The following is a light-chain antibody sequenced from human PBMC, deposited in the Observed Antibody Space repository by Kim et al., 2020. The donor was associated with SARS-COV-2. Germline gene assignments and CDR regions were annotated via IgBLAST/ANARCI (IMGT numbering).Light chain of an antibody. CDR3: QQYNDWPRT. V-gene: IGKV3-15*01. CDR1: QSVSSN. Sequence: DIVMAQSPVTLSVSPGERATLSCRARQSVSSNLAWYQQKPGQAPRLLIYGASTRATGIPARFSGSGSGTEFTLIISSLQSEDSAVYYCQQYNDWPRTFGQGTKLEIK. CDR2: GAS. J-gene: IGKJ2*01.